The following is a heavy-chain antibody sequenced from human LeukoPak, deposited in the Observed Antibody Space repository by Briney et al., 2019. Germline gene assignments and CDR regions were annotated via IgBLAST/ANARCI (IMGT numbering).Heavy chain of an antibody. CDR2: IYYSGST. CDR1: GGSISSGDYY. D-gene: IGHD3/OR15-3a*01. J-gene: IGHJ5*02. V-gene: IGHV4-30-4*01. CDR3: ARGSFELGYNWFDP. Sequence: SETLSLTCAVSGGSISSGDYYWSWIRQPPGKGLEWIGYIYYSGSTYYNPSLKSRVTISVDTSKNQFSLKLSSVTAADTAVYYCARGSFELGYNWFDPWGQGTLVTVSS.